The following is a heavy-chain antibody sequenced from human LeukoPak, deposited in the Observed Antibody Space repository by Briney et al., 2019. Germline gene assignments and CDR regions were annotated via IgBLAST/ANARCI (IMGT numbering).Heavy chain of an antibody. V-gene: IGHV3-66*01. CDR1: GFTVSSNY. CDR3: ARKVDCSGGSCYDY. Sequence: PGGSLRLSCAASGFTVSSNYMSWVRDAPGKGLEWGSVIYSGGSTYYADSVKGRFTISRDNSKNTLYLQMNSLRAEDTAVYYCARKVDCSGGSCYDYWGQGTLVTVSS. D-gene: IGHD2-15*01. CDR2: IYSGGST. J-gene: IGHJ4*02.